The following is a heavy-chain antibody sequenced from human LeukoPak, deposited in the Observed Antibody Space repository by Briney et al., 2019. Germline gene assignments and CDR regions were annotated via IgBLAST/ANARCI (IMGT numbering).Heavy chain of an antibody. CDR2: ITGSSSTI. J-gene: IGHJ6*03. CDR3: ARVFFKPFYYYYMDV. Sequence: PGGSLRLSCAASGFTLSSYAMSWVRQAPGKGLEWVSYITGSSSTIYSADSVQGRFTISRDNAKHSLYLQMNSLRAEDTAVYYCARVFFKPFYYYYMDVWGKGTTVTVSS. V-gene: IGHV3-48*01. CDR1: GFTLSSYA. D-gene: IGHD3-3*01.